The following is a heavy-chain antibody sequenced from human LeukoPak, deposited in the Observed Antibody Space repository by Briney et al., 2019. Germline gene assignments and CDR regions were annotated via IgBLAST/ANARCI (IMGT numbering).Heavy chain of an antibody. Sequence: ASVKVSCKTSGHILTRCDINWVRQASGQGPEWMGWINPNSGHTDFAQKFRGRVTMTRNASINTVYMELSSLTSEDTAIYFCAVGDVFASNGYYYVWFDPWGQGTLVTVSS. D-gene: IGHD3-22*01. CDR2: INPNSGHT. J-gene: IGHJ5*02. CDR1: GHILTRCD. CDR3: AVGDVFASNGYYYVWFDP. V-gene: IGHV1-8*01.